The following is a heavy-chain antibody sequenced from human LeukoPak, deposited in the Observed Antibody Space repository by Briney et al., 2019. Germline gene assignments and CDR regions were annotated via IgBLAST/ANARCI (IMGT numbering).Heavy chain of an antibody. J-gene: IGHJ4*02. Sequence: GRSLRLSCAASGFTFSSYAMHWVHQAPGKGLEWVAIISYDGSNKYYAESVKGRLTISRDNSNNTLYLQMNSLRAEDTAVYYCARVGFTYGYGFSKAVDYWGQGTLVTVSS. V-gene: IGHV3-30-3*01. D-gene: IGHD5-18*01. CDR1: GFTFSSYA. CDR2: ISYDGSNK. CDR3: ARVGFTYGYGFSKAVDY.